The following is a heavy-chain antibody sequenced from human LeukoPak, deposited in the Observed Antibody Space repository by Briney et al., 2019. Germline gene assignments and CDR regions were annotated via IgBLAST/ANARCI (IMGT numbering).Heavy chain of an antibody. J-gene: IGHJ3*01. V-gene: IGHV3-15*01. D-gene: IGHD2-2*01. CDR2: IKSKTDGGTT. Sequence: GGSLRLSCAASGFTFSNAWMSWVRQAPGKGLEWVGRIKSKTDGGTTDYAAPVKGRFTISRDDSKNTLYLQMNSLKTEDTAVYYCARDKWCSTTSCYGAFDFWGQGTMVTVSS. CDR3: ARDKWCSTTSCYGAFDF. CDR1: GFTFSNAW.